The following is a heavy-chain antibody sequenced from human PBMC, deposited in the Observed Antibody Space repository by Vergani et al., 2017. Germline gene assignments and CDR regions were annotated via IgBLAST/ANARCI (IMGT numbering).Heavy chain of an antibody. CDR2: MKPKSGNT. D-gene: IGHD5-12*01. CDR1: IYTFTSYD. V-gene: IGHV1-8*03. Sequence: QVQLVQSGAEVKKPGASVKVSCKASIYTFTSYDINWVRQATGQGLEWMGWMKPKSGNTGYAQTFKGRGTITRKTSISTAYLELISLRSEDTAVYYCARVRYSGYDAYNWFDPWGQGTLVTFSS. CDR3: ARVRYSGYDAYNWFDP. J-gene: IGHJ5*02.